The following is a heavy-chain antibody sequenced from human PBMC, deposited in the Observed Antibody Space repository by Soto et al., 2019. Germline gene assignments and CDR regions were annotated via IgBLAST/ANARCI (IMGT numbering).Heavy chain of an antibody. J-gene: IGHJ4*02. V-gene: IGHV1-18*01. CDR2: ISAHNGNT. D-gene: IGHD1-1*01. CDR1: GYTFTSYG. Sequence: QVHLVQSGPEVKKPGASVKVSCKASGYTFTSYGITWVRQAPGQGLEWMGWISAHNGNTDYAQKLQGRVIVTRDTSPSTAYMELRSLISDDTAVYYCARGRYGDYWGQGALVTVSS. CDR3: ARGRYGDY.